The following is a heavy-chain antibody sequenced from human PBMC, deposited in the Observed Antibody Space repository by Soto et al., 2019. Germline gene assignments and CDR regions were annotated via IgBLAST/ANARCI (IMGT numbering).Heavy chain of an antibody. J-gene: IGHJ4*02. Sequence: QVQLVQSGAEVKKPGSSVKVSCKASGGTFSSYSINWVRQAPGHGLEWMGEIIPIFGTANYAQKFQGIVTITADESTSTAYMELSSLRSEDTAVYYCARDGGRHSGGIDYWGQGTLVTVSS. D-gene: IGHD1-26*01. CDR1: GGTFSSYS. CDR3: ARDGGRHSGGIDY. V-gene: IGHV1-69*01. CDR2: IIPIFGTA.